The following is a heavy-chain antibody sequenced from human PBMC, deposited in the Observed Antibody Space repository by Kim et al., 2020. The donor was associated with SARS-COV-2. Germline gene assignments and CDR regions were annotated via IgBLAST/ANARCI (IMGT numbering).Heavy chain of an antibody. J-gene: IGHJ4*02. CDR1: GFSFSGYD. CDR3: VRELSNSSTYFGY. Sequence: GGSLRLSCETSGFSFSGYDMHWVRQAPGKGPEWVAEISFDGKKSQYVESVRGRFTISRDKFKSTLYLQMNSLRPEDTAVYYCVRELSNSSTYFGYWGQGTLLSLSS. D-gene: IGHD6-13*01. V-gene: IGHV3-30*03. CDR2: ISFDGKKS.